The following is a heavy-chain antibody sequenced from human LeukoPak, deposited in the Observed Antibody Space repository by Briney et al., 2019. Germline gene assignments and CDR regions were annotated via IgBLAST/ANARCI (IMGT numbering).Heavy chain of an antibody. CDR2: INLNSGGT. Sequence: ASVKVSCKASGYTFTGYYMHWVRQVPGQGLGWMGWINLNSGGTNYAQKFQGRVTMTRDTSISTAYMELSRLRSDDTAVYYCARVRGQLWLRYFDYWGQGTLVTVSS. CDR1: GYTFTGYY. D-gene: IGHD5-18*01. V-gene: IGHV1-2*02. CDR3: ARVRGQLWLRYFDY. J-gene: IGHJ4*02.